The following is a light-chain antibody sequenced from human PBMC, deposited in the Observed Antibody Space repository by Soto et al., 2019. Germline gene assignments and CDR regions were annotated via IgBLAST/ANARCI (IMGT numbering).Light chain of an antibody. CDR3: QQYDNPPIT. J-gene: IGKJ4*02. CDR1: QDSSNY. CDR2: DAS. Sequence: DIQMTQSPSSLSASVGDRVTITCPASQDSSNYLNWYQQKPGKAPKLLIYDASNLETGVPSRFSGSGSGTDFNFTISSLQPEDIATYYCQQYDNPPITFGGGTNVEIK. V-gene: IGKV1-33*01.